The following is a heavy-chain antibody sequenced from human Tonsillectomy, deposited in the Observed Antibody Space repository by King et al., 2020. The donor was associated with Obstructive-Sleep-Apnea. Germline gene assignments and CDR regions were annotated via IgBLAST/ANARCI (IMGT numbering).Heavy chain of an antibody. D-gene: IGHD3-22*01. CDR3: ASGYYYESSGYWGPFDY. CDR2: IIPIFGTA. V-gene: IGHV1-69*01. CDR1: GGTFSNYA. J-gene: IGHJ4*02. Sequence: VQLVESGAEVKKPGSSVNVSCTASGGTFSNYAISWVRQAPGHGLEWMGGIIPIFGTANYAQKFQGRVTITADESTSTGYMELSSLRSEDTAVYYCASGYYYESSGYWGPFDYWGQGTLVTVSS.